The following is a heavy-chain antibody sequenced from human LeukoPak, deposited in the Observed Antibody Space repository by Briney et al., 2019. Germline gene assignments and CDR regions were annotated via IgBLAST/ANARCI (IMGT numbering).Heavy chain of an antibody. J-gene: IGHJ3*02. CDR1: GYTFTGYY. Sequence: ASVKVSCKASGYTFTGYYMHWVRQAPGQGLEWMGWMNPNSGNTGYAQKFQGRVAMTRNTSITTAYMELSSLKSEDTAVYYCATVGSYDSSGYYDAFDIWGQGTMVTVSS. CDR3: ATVGSYDSSGYYDAFDI. CDR2: MNPNSGNT. V-gene: IGHV1-8*02. D-gene: IGHD3-22*01.